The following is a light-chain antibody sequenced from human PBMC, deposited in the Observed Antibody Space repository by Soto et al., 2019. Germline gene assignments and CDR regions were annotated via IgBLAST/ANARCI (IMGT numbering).Light chain of an antibody. CDR3: QQYGSSPMT. J-gene: IGKJ5*01. Sequence: LVLRQSPVTLSLSPGDRATLSCRASQSVSTYLAWFQQKPGQAPRLLMYGASSRATGIPDRFSGSGSGTDFTLTISRLEPEDFAVYYCQQYGSSPMTFGQGTRLEIK. V-gene: IGKV3-20*01. CDR2: GAS. CDR1: QSVSTY.